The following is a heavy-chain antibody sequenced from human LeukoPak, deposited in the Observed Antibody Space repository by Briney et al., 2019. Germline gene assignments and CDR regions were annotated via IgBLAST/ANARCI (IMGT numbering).Heavy chain of an antibody. CDR1: GGSISSSSGNC. CDR3: ARNGGNSDFDY. V-gene: IGHV4-4*02. D-gene: IGHD4-23*01. Sequence: SETLSLTCAVSGGSISSSSGNCWTWVRQPPGKGLEWIGEIYHSGSTNYNPSLKSRVTMLLDKSKNQFSLKLSSVAAADTAVYYCARNGGNSDFDYWGQGTLVTVSS. CDR2: IYHSGST. J-gene: IGHJ4*02.